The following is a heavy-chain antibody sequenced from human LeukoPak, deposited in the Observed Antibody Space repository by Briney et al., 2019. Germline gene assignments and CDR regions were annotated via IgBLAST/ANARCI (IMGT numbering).Heavy chain of an antibody. D-gene: IGHD4-17*01. Sequence: GGSLRLSCAASGFTFSNYAMSWVRQAPGKGLEWVSVFSGTSTRTYYADSVKGRFTISRDSSKNTLYLQMNSLRAEDTAVYYCVNSKGNYGDFIFESWGQGTLVTVSS. CDR3: VNSKGNYGDFIFES. J-gene: IGHJ4*02. CDR1: GFTFSNYA. CDR2: FSGTSTRT. V-gene: IGHV3-23*01.